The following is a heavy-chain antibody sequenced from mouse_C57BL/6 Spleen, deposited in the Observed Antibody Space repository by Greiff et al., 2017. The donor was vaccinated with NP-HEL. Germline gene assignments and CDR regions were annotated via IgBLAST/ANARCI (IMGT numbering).Heavy chain of an antibody. CDR3: ARHGRDMDYDGFDY. Sequence: EVQGVESGGDLVKPGGSLKLSCAASGFTFSSYGMSWVRQTPDKRLEWVATISSGGSYTYYPDSVKGRFTISRDNAKNTLYLQRSSLKSEDTAMYYCARHGRDMDYDGFDYWGQGTTLTVSS. CDR1: GFTFSSYG. D-gene: IGHD2-4*01. CDR2: ISSGGSYT. J-gene: IGHJ2*01. V-gene: IGHV5-6*01.